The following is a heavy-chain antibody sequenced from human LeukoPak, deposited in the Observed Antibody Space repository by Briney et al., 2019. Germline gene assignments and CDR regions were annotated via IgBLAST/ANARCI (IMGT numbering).Heavy chain of an antibody. J-gene: IGHJ4*02. CDR1: GYTFTSYG. D-gene: IGHD3-22*01. CDR3: ARLDYYDSSGYPLPFDY. Sequence: ASVKVSCKASGYTFTSYGISWVRQAPGQGLEWMGWISAYNGNTNYAQKLLGRVTMTTDTSTSTAYMELRSLRSDDTAVYYCARLDYYDSSGYPLPFDYWGQGTLVTVSS. CDR2: ISAYNGNT. V-gene: IGHV1-18*01.